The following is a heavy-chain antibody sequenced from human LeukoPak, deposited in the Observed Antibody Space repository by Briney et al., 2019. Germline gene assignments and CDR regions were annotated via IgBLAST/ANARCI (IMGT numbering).Heavy chain of an antibody. Sequence: SETLSLTCTVSGGSISSYYWSWIRQPPGKGLEWIGYIYPSGSTNYNPSLKSRVTMSVDTSRNQFSLKLSSVTAADTAVYYCARSYRSGWSDYWGQGTLVTVSS. D-gene: IGHD6-19*01. CDR1: GGSISSYY. CDR2: IYPSGST. V-gene: IGHV4-4*09. J-gene: IGHJ4*02. CDR3: ARSYRSGWSDY.